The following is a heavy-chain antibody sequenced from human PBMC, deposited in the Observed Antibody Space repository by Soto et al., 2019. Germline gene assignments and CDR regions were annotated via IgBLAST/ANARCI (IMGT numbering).Heavy chain of an antibody. J-gene: IGHJ5*02. Sequence: ASVKVSCKASGYTFTSYYMHWVRQAPGQGLEWMGIINPSGGSTSYAQKFQGRVTMTRDTSTSTVYMELSSLRSEDTAVYYCARDLRDYYDSSGYYYGQTNWFDPWGQGTLVTVSS. D-gene: IGHD3-22*01. CDR1: GYTFTSYY. V-gene: IGHV1-46*01. CDR2: INPSGGST. CDR3: ARDLRDYYDSSGYYYGQTNWFDP.